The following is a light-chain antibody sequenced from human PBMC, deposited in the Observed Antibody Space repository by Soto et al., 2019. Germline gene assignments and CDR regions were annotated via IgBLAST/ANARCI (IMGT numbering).Light chain of an antibody. CDR3: TSYTTSTTWV. J-gene: IGLJ3*02. Sequence: QSALTQPASVSGSPGQSIAISCTGTSSDVAAYNYVSWYQQHPGKAPKLMIYDVSNRLSGVSNRFSGSKSSNTASLTISGLQAEDEADYYCTSYTTSTTWVFGGGTKLTVL. CDR1: SSDVAAYNY. CDR2: DVS. V-gene: IGLV2-14*03.